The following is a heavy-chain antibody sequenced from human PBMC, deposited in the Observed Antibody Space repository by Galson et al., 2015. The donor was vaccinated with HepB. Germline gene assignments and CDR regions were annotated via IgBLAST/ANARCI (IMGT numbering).Heavy chain of an antibody. Sequence: SLRLSCAASGFTFSNYAMHWVRQAPGKGLEWVAVIAYDGSNKYYADSVKGRITISRDNSKNTMNLQMNSLRGEDTAVYYCAKDTGRYGDCVHDYWRQGTLVIVSS. CDR1: GFTFSNYA. CDR2: IAYDGSNK. J-gene: IGHJ4*02. D-gene: IGHD4-17*01. V-gene: IGHV3-30*18. CDR3: AKDTGRYGDCVHDY.